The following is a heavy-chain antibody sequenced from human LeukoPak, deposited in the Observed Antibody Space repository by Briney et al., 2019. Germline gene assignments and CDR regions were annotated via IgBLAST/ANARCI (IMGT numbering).Heavy chain of an antibody. CDR3: ARGGVLLWFGELSHYYFGY. Sequence: GRSLRLSCAASGFTFSSYAMHWVRQAPGKGLEWVAVISYDGSNKYYADSVKGRFTISRDNSKNTLYLQMNSLRAEDTAVYYCARGGVLLWFGELSHYYFGYWGQGTLVTVSS. J-gene: IGHJ4*02. CDR1: GFTFSSYA. CDR2: ISYDGSNK. V-gene: IGHV3-30*04. D-gene: IGHD3-10*01.